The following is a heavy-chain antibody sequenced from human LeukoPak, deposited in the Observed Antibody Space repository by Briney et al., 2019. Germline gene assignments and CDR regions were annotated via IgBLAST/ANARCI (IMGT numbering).Heavy chain of an antibody. Sequence: GGSLRHSCAASGFTFSSYAMSWVRQAPGKGLEWVSAISGSGGSTYYADSVKDWFTISRDNTKHTLYLQMNSQRTEHPSVSYSTIQEKGSGTSCCLVDYWGHGALVTVSS. V-gene: IGHV3-23*01. D-gene: IGHD2-2*01. CDR2: ISGSGGST. CDR1: GFTFSSYA. J-gene: IGHJ4*03. CDR3: TIQEKGSGTSCCLVDY.